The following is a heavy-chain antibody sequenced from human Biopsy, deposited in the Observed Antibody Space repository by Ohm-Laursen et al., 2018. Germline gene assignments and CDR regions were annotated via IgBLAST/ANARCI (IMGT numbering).Heavy chain of an antibody. CDR1: GFTFDDNA. D-gene: IGHD3-3*01. CDR3: TKARGRFLEWVDPFDI. CDR2: ISWNSGIK. Sequence: SLRLSCAASGFTFDDNAMHWVRQAPGKGLGWVSGISWNSGIKDYADSVKGRFAISRDNAKNSLYLQMSSLRAEDTASYYCTKARGRFLEWVDPFDIWGQGTMVTVSS. J-gene: IGHJ3*02. V-gene: IGHV3-9*01.